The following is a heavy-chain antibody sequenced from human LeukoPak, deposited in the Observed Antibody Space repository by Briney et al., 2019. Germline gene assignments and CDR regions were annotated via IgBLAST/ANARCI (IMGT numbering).Heavy chain of an antibody. CDR1: GFTFSDSY. V-gene: IGHV3-11*05. D-gene: IGHD2-15*01. CDR3: ARERLIDSNYYMDV. CDR2: ISGSGHDI. J-gene: IGHJ6*03. Sequence: PGGSLRPSCAASGFTFSDSYMTWVRQAPGKGVEWVAYISGSGHDINYSDSVKGRFTISRDNAKNSLYLQMSSLRAEDTALYYCARERLIDSNYYMDVWGKGTTVTVSS.